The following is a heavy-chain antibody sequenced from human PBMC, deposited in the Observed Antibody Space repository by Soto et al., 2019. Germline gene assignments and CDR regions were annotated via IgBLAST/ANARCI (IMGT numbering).Heavy chain of an antibody. CDR3: ASSGSGSYYKDFDY. J-gene: IGHJ4*02. V-gene: IGHV3-53*01. Sequence: LRLSCAASGVSVGGNYMSWVRQAPGKGLQWVSIIYSDGNTYYADSVKGRFTISRDSFKNTLYLQMNSLRAEDTAVYYCASSGSGSYYKDFDYWGQGTLVTVSS. D-gene: IGHD3-10*01. CDR2: IYSDGNT. CDR1: GVSVGGNY.